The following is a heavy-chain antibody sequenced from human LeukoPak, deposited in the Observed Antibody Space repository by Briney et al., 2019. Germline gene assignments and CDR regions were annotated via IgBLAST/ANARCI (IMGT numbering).Heavy chain of an antibody. Sequence: SETLSLTCAVYGGSFSGYYWSWIRQPPGKGLEWIGEINHSGSTNYNPSLKSRVTISVDTSKNQFSLNLSSVTAADTAVYYCARQEIGLRSFDPWGQGTLVTVSS. V-gene: IGHV4-34*01. CDR3: ARQEIGLRSFDP. CDR1: GGSFSGYY. J-gene: IGHJ5*02. CDR2: INHSGST. D-gene: IGHD3/OR15-3a*01.